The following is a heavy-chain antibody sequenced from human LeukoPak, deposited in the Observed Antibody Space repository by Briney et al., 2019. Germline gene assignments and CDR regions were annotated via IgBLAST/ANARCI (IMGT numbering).Heavy chain of an antibody. CDR2: ISAYNGNT. V-gene: IGHV1-18*01. Sequence: GASVKVSCKASGYTFTSYGISWVRQAPGQGLEWMGWISAYNGNTNYAQKLQGRVTMTTDTSTSTAYMELRSLRSDDTAVYYCARVVAVTTVTGDAFDIWGQGTMVTVSS. CDR1: GYTFTSYG. D-gene: IGHD4-17*01. CDR3: ARVVAVTTVTGDAFDI. J-gene: IGHJ3*02.